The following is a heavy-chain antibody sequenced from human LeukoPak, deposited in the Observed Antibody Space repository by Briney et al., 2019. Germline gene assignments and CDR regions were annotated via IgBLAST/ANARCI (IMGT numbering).Heavy chain of an antibody. V-gene: IGHV3-30*10. Sequence: GGSLRLSCAASGFTFSSFSIHWVRQAPGKGLEWVAIISSDGTKKYYTDSVKGRFTISRDNSKNTLYLQMNSLRAGDTAVYFCAREAGLQYFDWFLGSWGQGTLVTVSS. CDR2: ISSDGTKK. CDR1: GFTFSSFS. D-gene: IGHD3-9*01. CDR3: AREAGLQYFDWFLGS. J-gene: IGHJ5*02.